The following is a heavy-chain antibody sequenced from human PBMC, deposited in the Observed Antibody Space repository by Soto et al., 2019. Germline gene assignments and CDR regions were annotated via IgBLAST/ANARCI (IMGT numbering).Heavy chain of an antibody. D-gene: IGHD3-3*02. Sequence: QVQLQESGPGLVKPSETLSLTCSVPGGAISSYYWSWVRQPAGKGLEWIGRVFSSGSTNYNASLKSRVSISIGTSKNEVSLTLRSVTAADTAVYYCARVAFSYFGMDVWGPGTTVTVSS. CDR2: VFSSGST. J-gene: IGHJ6*02. CDR1: GGAISSYY. V-gene: IGHV4-4*07. CDR3: ARVAFSYFGMDV.